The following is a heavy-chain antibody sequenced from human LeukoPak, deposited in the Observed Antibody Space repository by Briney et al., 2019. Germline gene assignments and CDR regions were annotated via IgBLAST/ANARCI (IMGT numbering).Heavy chain of an antibody. CDR2: ISWNSGGI. J-gene: IGHJ3*02. D-gene: IGHD5-24*01. Sequence: PGGSLRLSCAASGFTFDDYAMHWVRQAPGKGLEWVSGISWNSGGIGYADSVKGRFTISRDNAKNSLYLQMNSLRAEDTALYYCAKDLEMATINRDGAFDIWGQGTMVTVSS. CDR1: GFTFDDYA. CDR3: AKDLEMATINRDGAFDI. V-gene: IGHV3-9*01.